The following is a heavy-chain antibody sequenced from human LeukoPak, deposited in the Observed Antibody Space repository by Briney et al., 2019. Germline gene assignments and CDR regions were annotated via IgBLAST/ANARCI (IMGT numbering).Heavy chain of an antibody. Sequence: SETLSLTCTVSGGSISSGGCYWSWIRQHPGKGLEWIGYIYYSGSTYYNPSLKSRVTISVDTSKNQFSLKLSSVTAADTAVYYCARTPTSRITMVRTPLNWFDPWGQGTLVTVSS. CDR2: IYYSGST. V-gene: IGHV4-31*03. CDR3: ARTPTSRITMVRTPLNWFDP. J-gene: IGHJ5*02. D-gene: IGHD3-10*01. CDR1: GGSISSGGCY.